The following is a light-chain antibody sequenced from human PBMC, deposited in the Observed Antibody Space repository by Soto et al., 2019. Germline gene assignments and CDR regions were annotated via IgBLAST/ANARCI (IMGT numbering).Light chain of an antibody. CDR3: QSYDSSLSGHVV. J-gene: IGLJ2*01. Sequence: QSVLTQPPSVSGAPGQRVTISCTGGSSNIGAGYDVHWYQQLPGTAPKLLIYGNSNRPSGVPDRFSGSKSGTSAFLAITGLQAKDEADYYCQSYDSSLSGHVVFGGGTKVTVL. V-gene: IGLV1-40*01. CDR1: SSNIGAGYD. CDR2: GNS.